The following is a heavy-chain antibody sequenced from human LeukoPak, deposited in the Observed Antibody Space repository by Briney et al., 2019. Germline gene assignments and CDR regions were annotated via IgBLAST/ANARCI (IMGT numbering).Heavy chain of an antibody. CDR1: SGSISTSNYY. D-gene: IGHD5-12*01. CDR3: AREDDAGYDFDY. J-gene: IGHJ4*02. CDR2: IFYSGST. V-gene: IGHV4-39*07. Sequence: SETLSLTCTVSSGSISTSNYYWGWVRQPPGKALEWIGNIFYSGSTYYSPSLKSRVTISLDTSRNQFSLKLNSVTAADTAMYYCAREDDAGYDFDYWGQGTLVTVSS.